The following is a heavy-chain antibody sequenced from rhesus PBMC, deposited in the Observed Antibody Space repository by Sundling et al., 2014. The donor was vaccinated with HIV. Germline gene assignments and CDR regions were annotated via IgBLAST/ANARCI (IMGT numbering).Heavy chain of an antibody. D-gene: IGHD4-17*01. Sequence: QVTLKESGPALVKPTQTLTLTCTFSGFSLNSSGMGVGWIRQPPGKALEWLASIYWDDDKFYSTSLRSRLTFSKDTSKNQVVLTMTNMDPVDTATYYCVRIFMVTTLDYWGQGVLVTVSS. CDR1: GFSLNSSGMG. CDR3: VRIFMVTTLDY. J-gene: IGHJ4*01. V-gene: IGHV2S1*01. CDR2: IYWDDDK.